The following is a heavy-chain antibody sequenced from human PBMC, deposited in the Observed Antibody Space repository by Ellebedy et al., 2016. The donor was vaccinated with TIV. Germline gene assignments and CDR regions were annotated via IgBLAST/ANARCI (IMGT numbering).Heavy chain of an antibody. V-gene: IGHV4-59*08. Sequence: MPSETLSLTCTVAGGSISSYYWSWIRQPPGKGLEWIGYIYYSGSTKYNPSLKSRVTISVDTSKNQFSLKLSSVTAADTAVYYCASLFSDYDILTGFDYWGQGTLVTVSS. CDR2: IYYSGST. CDR3: ASLFSDYDILTGFDY. CDR1: GGSISSYY. D-gene: IGHD3-9*01. J-gene: IGHJ4*02.